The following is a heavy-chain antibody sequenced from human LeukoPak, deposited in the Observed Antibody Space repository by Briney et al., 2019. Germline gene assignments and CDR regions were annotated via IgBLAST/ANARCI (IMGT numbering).Heavy chain of an antibody. V-gene: IGHV1-2*02. CDR1: GYNFAGSY. D-gene: IGHD1-26*01. J-gene: IGHJ3*02. CDR2: INLHSGGT. CDR3: ARGGRWELPRPYAFDI. Sequence: GASVKVSCKASGYNFAGSYMHWVRQAPGQGLEWMGWINLHSGGTNYAQKFQGRVTMTRDTSISTAYMELSKLRSDDTAVYYCARGGRWELPRPYAFDIWGQGTMVTVSS.